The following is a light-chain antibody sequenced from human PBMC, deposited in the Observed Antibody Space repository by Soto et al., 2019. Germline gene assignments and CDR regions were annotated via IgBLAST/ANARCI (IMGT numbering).Light chain of an antibody. J-gene: IGLJ2*01. CDR2: GNS. CDR3: QSYDSSLSALV. Sequence: QSVLTQPPSVSGAPGQRVTISCTGSSSNIGAGYDVHWYQQLPGTAPKLLIYGNSNRPSGVPDRFSGSQSGTSASLAITGLQAEDEADYYCQSYDSSLSALVFGGGTKVTVL. CDR1: SSNIGAGYD. V-gene: IGLV1-40*01.